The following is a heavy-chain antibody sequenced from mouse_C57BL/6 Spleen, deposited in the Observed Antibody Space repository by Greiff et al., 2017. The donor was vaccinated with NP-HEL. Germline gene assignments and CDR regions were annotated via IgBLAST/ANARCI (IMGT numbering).Heavy chain of an antibody. J-gene: IGHJ3*01. CDR2: IYPGDGDT. CDR1: GYAFSSSW. V-gene: IGHV1-82*01. D-gene: IGHD1-1*01. Sequence: VQLQQSGPELVKPGASVKISCKASGYAFSSSWMNWVKQRPGKGLEWIGRIYPGDGDTNYNGKFKGKATLTADKSSSTAYMQLSSLTSEDSAVYFCARDYYGSSPRFFFAYWGQGTLVTVSA. CDR3: ARDYYGSSPRFFFAY.